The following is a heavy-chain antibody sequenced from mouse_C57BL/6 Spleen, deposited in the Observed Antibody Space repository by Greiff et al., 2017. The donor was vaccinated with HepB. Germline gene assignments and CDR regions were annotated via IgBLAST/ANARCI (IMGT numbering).Heavy chain of an antibody. CDR1: GFTFSDYY. CDR3: ARVITTVYAMDY. J-gene: IGHJ4*01. V-gene: IGHV5-16*01. CDR2: INYDGSST. D-gene: IGHD1-2*01. Sequence: DVKLVESEGGLVQPGSSMKLSCTASGFTFSDYYMAWVRQVPEKGLEWVANINYDGSSTYYLDSLKSRFIISRDNAKNILYLQMSSLKSEDTATYYCARVITTVYAMDYWGQGTSVTVSS.